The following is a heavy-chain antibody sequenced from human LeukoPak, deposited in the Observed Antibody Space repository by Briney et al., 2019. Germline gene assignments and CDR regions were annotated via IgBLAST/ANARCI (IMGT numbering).Heavy chain of an antibody. V-gene: IGHV4-39*01. CDR2: IYCSGST. Sequence: SETLSLTCTVSGGSISSSSYYWGWIRQPPGKGLEWIGSIYCSGSTYYNPSLKSRVTISVDTPKNQFSLKLSSVTAADTAVYYCARYLYSSSCSFDYWGQGTLVTVSS. CDR3: ARYLYSSSCSFDY. D-gene: IGHD6-13*01. J-gene: IGHJ4*02. CDR1: GGSISSSSYY.